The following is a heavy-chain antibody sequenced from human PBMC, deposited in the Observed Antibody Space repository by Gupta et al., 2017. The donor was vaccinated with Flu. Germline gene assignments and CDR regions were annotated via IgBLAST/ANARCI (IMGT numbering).Heavy chain of an antibody. V-gene: IGHV3-48*03. D-gene: IGHD3-22*01. CDR1: GFTFSSYE. CDR2: ISSSGSTI. J-gene: IGHJ6*02. CDR3: ARDHYDSSGYYSGYYGMDV. Sequence: EVQLVESGGGLVQPGGSLRLSCAASGFTFSSYEMNWVRQAPGKGLEWVSYISSSGSTIYYADSVKGRFTISRDNAKNSLYLQMNSLRAEDTAVYYCARDHYDSSGYYSGYYGMDVWGQGTTVTVSS.